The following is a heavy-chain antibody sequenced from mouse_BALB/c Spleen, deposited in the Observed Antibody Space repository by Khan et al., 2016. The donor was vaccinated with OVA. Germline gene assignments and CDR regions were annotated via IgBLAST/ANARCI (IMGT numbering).Heavy chain of an antibody. V-gene: IGHV3-8*02. CDR1: GDSITSGY. CDR2: IIYTGYT. J-gene: IGHJ3*01. CDR3: ARSTYRYAFVY. D-gene: IGHD2-12*01. Sequence: EVQLQESGPSLVKPSQTLSLTCSVTGDSITSGYWNWIRKFPGNKLEYMGYIIYTGYTYYNPSLKRRISITRHTSKNQYYLQLSPVTDEDTATYYCARSTYRYAFVYWGQGTLVTVSA.